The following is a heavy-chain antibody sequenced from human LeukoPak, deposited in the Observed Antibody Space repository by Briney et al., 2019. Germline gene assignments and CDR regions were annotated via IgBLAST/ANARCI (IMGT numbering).Heavy chain of an antibody. CDR3: AHRGGFDSSRHYCAY. V-gene: IGHV2-5*02. Sequence: SGPTLVKPTQTLTLTCTFSRFSLSTSGVGVGWIRQPPGKAREWLALLYLDDGKRHSPSMKSRLAITKATSKNEMVLPVTNMDPIETATYNCAHRGGFDSSRHYCAYGGQGTLVTVSS. CDR2: LYLDDGK. J-gene: IGHJ4*02. D-gene: IGHD3-22*01. CDR1: RFSLSTSGVG.